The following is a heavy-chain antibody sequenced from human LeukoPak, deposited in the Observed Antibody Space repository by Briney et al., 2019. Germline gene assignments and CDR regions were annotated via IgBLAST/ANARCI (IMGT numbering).Heavy chain of an antibody. D-gene: IGHD2-8*01. CDR2: INPNGAST. J-gene: IGHJ4*02. CDR3: ARGGLSDIALVSARLSIDC. Sequence: ASVKVSCKASGYTFTNYYIHWVRQAPGQGLEWVGIINPNGASTLYAQKFQDRVTMTRDTSTSTGYMELGSLTSEDTAVYYCARGGLSDIALVSARLSIDCWGQGTLVTVSS. CDR1: GYTFTNYY. V-gene: IGHV1-46*01.